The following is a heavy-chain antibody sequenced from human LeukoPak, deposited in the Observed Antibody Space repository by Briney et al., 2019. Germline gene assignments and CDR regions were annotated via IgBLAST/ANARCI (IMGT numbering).Heavy chain of an antibody. CDR3: ARDQGSGINYYYYYMDV. J-gene: IGHJ6*03. D-gene: IGHD3-10*01. CDR2: INSDGSST. V-gene: IGHV3-74*01. Sequence: GGSLRLSCAASGFTFSSYWMHWVRQAPGKGLVWVSRINSDGSSTSYADSVKGRFTISRDNAKNTLYLQMNSLRAEDTAVYYCARDQGSGINYYYYYMDVWGKGTTVTVSS. CDR1: GFTFSSYW.